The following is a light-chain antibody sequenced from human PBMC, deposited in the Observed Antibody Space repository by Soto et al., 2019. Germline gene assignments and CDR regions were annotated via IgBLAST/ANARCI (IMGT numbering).Light chain of an antibody. CDR2: AAS. Sequence: DIQMTQSPSSLSASVGDRVTITCRASQSISRYLNWYQQKPGKALKLLIYAASSLQSGVPSRFSGSGSGTDFTLTISSLQPEDSATYYCQQSYSTPRLFTFGQGTNLEI. CDR3: QQSYSTPRLFT. V-gene: IGKV1-39*01. CDR1: QSISRY. J-gene: IGKJ2*01.